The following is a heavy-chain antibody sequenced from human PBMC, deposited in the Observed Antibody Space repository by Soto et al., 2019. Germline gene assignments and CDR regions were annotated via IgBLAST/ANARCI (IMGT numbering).Heavy chain of an antibody. CDR2: IYAANSET. Sequence: PGESLKISCEASGYSFSTYWTGWVRQVPGKGLEWVGLIYAANSETRYSPSFQGQVTLSVDKSINTAYLQWSSLKASDTAIYYCGRHPPTPAHNGYLDPLGQGTLVTVSS. V-gene: IGHV5-51*01. D-gene: IGHD1-7*01. J-gene: IGHJ5*02. CDR1: GYSFSTYW. CDR3: GRHPPTPAHNGYLDP.